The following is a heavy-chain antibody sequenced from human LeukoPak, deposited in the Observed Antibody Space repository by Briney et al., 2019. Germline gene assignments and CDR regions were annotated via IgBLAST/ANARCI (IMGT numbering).Heavy chain of an antibody. CDR2: IKPDGSEK. D-gene: IGHD1/OR15-1a*01. CDR1: GFTFSDYW. V-gene: IGHV3-7*03. Sequence: PGGSLRLSCAASGFTFSDYWMTWVRQAPGKGLEWVANIKPDGSEKYYVDSVKGRFTISRDNAKNSLYLQMNSLRTEDTAVYYCGRIAINANNGMDVWGQGTTVTVSS. J-gene: IGHJ6*02. CDR3: GRIAINANNGMDV.